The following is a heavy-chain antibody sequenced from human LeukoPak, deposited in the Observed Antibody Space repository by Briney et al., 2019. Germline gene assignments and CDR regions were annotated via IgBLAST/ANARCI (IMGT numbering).Heavy chain of an antibody. V-gene: IGHV1-46*01. J-gene: IGHJ4*02. CDR3: ARDPRPSYDSSVYYSPGDY. CDR2: INPSGGST. Sequence: PGASVKVSCKASGYTFTSYYMHWVRQAPGQGLEWMAIINPSGGSTRYAQKFQGRVTMTRDTSTSTVYMELSSLRSEDTDVYYCARDPRPSYDSSVYYSPGDYWGQGTLVIVSS. CDR1: GYTFTSYY. D-gene: IGHD3-22*01.